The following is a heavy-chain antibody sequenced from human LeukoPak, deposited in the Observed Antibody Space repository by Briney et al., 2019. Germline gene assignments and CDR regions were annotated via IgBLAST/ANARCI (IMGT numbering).Heavy chain of an antibody. J-gene: IGHJ6*02. Sequence: GGSLRLSCAASGFTFSSYSMNWVRQAPGKGLEWVSSISSSSCYIYYADSVKGRFTISRDNAKNSLYLQMNSLRAEDTAVYYCARDLIPPSVTTSELYYYYYGMDVWGQGTTVTVSS. CDR2: ISSSSCYI. CDR3: ARDLIPPSVTTSELYYYYYGMDV. V-gene: IGHV3-21*01. D-gene: IGHD1-14*01. CDR1: GFTFSSYS.